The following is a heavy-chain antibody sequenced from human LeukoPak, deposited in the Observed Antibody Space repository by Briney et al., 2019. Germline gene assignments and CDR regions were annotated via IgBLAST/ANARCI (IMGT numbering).Heavy chain of an antibody. CDR1: GDSISSSNW. CDR2: IYHSGST. Sequence: TSETLSLTCTVSGDSISSSNWWSWVRQPPGKGLEWIGEIYHSGSTNNNPSLKSRVTMSVDSSKTQFSLKLSSVTAADTAIYYCARDSGTTGEVKFDPWGQGTLVTVSS. D-gene: IGHD3-10*01. J-gene: IGHJ5*02. V-gene: IGHV4-4*02. CDR3: ARDSGTTGEVKFDP.